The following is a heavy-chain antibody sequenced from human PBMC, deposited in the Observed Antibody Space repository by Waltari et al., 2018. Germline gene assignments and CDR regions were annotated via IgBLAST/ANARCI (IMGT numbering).Heavy chain of an antibody. CDR2: IAYDGIKT. D-gene: IGHD3-3*01. V-gene: IGHV3-30*18. CDR3: AKDHGVEAPGMDV. J-gene: IGHJ6*02. CDR1: GFTFRSFG. Sequence: QVQLVESGGGVVQPGKSLRLSCAASGFTFRSFGMHVVRQAAGKGVEWVAVIAYDGIKTDYIDSVEGRFTISRDNSKNTLYLQMSSRRAQDSAVYYCAKDHGVEAPGMDVWGRGTTVSVS.